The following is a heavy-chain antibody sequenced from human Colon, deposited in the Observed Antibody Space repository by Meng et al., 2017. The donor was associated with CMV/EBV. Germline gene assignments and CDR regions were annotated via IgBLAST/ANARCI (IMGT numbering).Heavy chain of an antibody. Sequence: GGSLRLSCAASGFTFSGPAMHWVRQASGKGLEWVGRIRSKANSYATAYAASVKGRFTISRDDSKNTAYLQMNSLKTEDTAVYYCTRASSGYSIDYWGQGTLVTVSS. D-gene: IGHD3-22*01. J-gene: IGHJ4*02. CDR2: IRSKANSYAT. CDR1: GFTFSGPA. V-gene: IGHV3-73*01. CDR3: TRASSGYSIDY.